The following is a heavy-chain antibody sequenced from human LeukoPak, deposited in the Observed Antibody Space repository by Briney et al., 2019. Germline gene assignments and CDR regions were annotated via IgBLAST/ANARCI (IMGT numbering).Heavy chain of an antibody. D-gene: IGHD2-2*01. Sequence: GGSLRLSCATSGFTFSTYAMTWVRQAPGKGLEWVSVVSGGFTTYYADSVKGRFTISRDNSKNTLYLQMNSLRAEDTAVYYCAKDRLRRDIVVVPAAIPYYMDVWGKGTTVTISS. CDR3: AKDRLRRDIVVVPAAIPYYMDV. CDR2: VSGGFTT. J-gene: IGHJ6*03. V-gene: IGHV3-23*01. CDR1: GFTFSTYA.